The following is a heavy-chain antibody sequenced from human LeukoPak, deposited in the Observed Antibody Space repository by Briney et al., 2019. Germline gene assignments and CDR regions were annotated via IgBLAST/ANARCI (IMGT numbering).Heavy chain of an antibody. D-gene: IGHD1-26*01. CDR3: ARDGSYYEIYY. CDR2: IWYDGSNK. Sequence: PGRSLRLSCAAPGFIFSSYGTHRVRQAPGKGLEWVAVIWYDGSNKNYVDSVKGRFNISRDNSKNTLYLQMNSLRAEDTAVYYCARDGSYYEIYYWGQGTLVTVSS. CDR1: GFIFSSYG. V-gene: IGHV3-33*01. J-gene: IGHJ4*02.